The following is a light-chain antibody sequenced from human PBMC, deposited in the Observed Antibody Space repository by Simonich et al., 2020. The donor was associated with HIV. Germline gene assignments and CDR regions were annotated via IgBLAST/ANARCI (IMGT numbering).Light chain of an antibody. Sequence: DIQMTQSPSSLSASLGDRVTITCRASQSINTYLNWYQHKPGKAPKLLIYAASSLQGGVPSRFSGSGSGTDFTLTISSLQPEDFATYYCQQSYSTPLTFGGGTKVEIK. J-gene: IGKJ4*01. CDR1: QSINTY. CDR3: QQSYSTPLT. CDR2: AAS. V-gene: IGKV1-39*01.